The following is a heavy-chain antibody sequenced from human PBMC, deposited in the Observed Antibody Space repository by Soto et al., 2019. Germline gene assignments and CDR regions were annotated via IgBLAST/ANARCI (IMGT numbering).Heavy chain of an antibody. Sequence: EVQLVESGGGLVKPGGSLRLSCAASGFTSSSYSMDWVRQAPGKGLEWVSSISSSSTYIHYADSVKGRFTISRDNAKNSLYLRMNSLSAEDTAVYYCASQTSGYYYYGMDVWGQGTTVTVSS. CDR3: ASQTSGYYYYGMDV. CDR2: ISSSSTYI. V-gene: IGHV3-21*01. CDR1: GFTSSSYS. J-gene: IGHJ6*02.